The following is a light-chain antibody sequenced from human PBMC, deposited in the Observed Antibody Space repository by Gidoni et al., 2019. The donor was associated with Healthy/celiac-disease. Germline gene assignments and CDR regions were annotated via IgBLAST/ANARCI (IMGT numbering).Light chain of an antibody. V-gene: IGKV3-15*01. CDR2: GAS. CDR1: QSVSSN. J-gene: IGKJ2*01. Sequence: EIVMTQSPATLSVSPGERATLSCRASQSVSSNLAWYQQKPGQAPRLLIYGASTRATGIPARFSGSESGTEFTLTISSLQSEDFAVYYCQQYNTGTFGQGTKLEIK. CDR3: QQYNTGT.